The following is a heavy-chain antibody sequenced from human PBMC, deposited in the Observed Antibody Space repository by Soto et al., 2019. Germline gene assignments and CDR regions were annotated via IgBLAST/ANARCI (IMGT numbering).Heavy chain of an antibody. Sequence: SVKVSCRASGGTFSSYAISWVRQAPGQGLEWMGGIIPIFGTANYAQKFQGRVTITADESTSTAYMELSSLRSEDTAVYYCARDRGPIAAAGTGYFDYWGQGTLVTVSS. CDR1: GGTFSSYA. J-gene: IGHJ4*02. V-gene: IGHV1-69*13. D-gene: IGHD6-13*01. CDR2: IIPIFGTA. CDR3: ARDRGPIAAAGTGYFDY.